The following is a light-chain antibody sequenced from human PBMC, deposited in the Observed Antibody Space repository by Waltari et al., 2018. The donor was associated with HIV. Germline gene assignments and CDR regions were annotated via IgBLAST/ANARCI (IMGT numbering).Light chain of an antibody. CDR2: EVS. Sequence: QSALTQPPSASGSPGQSVPISCTGPSSDVGGYNYVSWSQQPPGKAPKLMIYEVSKRPSGVPDRFFGSKSGNTASLTVSGLQAEDEADYYCSSYAGSNNYVVFGGGTKLTVL. J-gene: IGLJ2*01. CDR3: SSYAGSNNYVV. CDR1: SSDVGGYNY. V-gene: IGLV2-8*01.